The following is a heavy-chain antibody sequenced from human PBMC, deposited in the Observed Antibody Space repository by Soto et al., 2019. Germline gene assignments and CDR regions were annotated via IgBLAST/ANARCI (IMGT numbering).Heavy chain of an antibody. CDR2: IIPIFGTA. J-gene: IGHJ4*02. CDR3: ASDSYGYGPSDY. CDR1: GGTFSSYA. D-gene: IGHD5-18*01. V-gene: IGHV1-69*13. Sequence: SVKVSCKASGGTFSSYAISWVRQAPGQGLEWMGGIIPIFGTANYAQKFQGRVTIAADESTSTAYMELSSLRSEDTAVYYCASDSYGYGPSDYWGQGTLVTVSS.